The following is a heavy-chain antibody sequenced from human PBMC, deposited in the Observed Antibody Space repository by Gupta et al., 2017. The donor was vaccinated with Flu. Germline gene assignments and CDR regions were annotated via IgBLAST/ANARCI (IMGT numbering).Heavy chain of an antibody. CDR3: ARHSVNVLGGYYYASWFDT. V-gene: IGHV4-39*01. J-gene: IGHJ5*02. Sequence: GKGLVWIGSIYYSGTSFYESSLRSRVTIYIDTSRNEISRMLTSVTAADTALYYCARHSVNVLGGYYYASWFDTWGPGTLVTVSS. CDR2: IYYSGTS. D-gene: IGHD3-22*01.